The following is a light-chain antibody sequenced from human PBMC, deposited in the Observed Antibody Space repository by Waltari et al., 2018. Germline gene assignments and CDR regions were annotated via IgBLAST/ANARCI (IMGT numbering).Light chain of an antibody. CDR2: TSD. CDR3: AAWDDSLSGRV. V-gene: IGLV1-47*01. Sequence: QSVLTPPPSASGTPGQTFTTSCSGSSSTIGGSNYNWYQQPPGPSPKLLIYTSDQRPSGVPDRFSGSKSGTSASLAISGLRSEDEADYYCAAWDDSLSGRVFGGGTKLTVL. J-gene: IGLJ3*02. CDR1: SSTIGGSN.